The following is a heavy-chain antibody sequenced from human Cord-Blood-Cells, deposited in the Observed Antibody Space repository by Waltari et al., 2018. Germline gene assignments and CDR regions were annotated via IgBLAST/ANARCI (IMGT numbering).Heavy chain of an antibody. Sequence: QVQLVQSGAEVKKPGASVKVSCKASGYTFTSYGISWVRQAPGQGLEWMGWISAYNGNTKYAQKLQGRVTMTTDTSTSTAYMELRSLRSDDTAVYYCARSCSSTSCYYYYYYGMDVWGQGTTVTVSS. CDR1: GYTFTSYG. V-gene: IGHV1-18*01. CDR2: ISAYNGNT. D-gene: IGHD2-2*01. J-gene: IGHJ6*02. CDR3: ARSCSSTSCYYYYYYGMDV.